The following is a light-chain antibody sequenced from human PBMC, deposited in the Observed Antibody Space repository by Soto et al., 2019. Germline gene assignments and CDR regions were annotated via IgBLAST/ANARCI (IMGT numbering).Light chain of an antibody. CDR2: AAS. CDR1: QSISTY. Sequence: DIQMTQSPSSLSASVGYRVTTTCPAGQSISTYLNWYQQKSGKPPKLLISAASSLQSGVPSRFSGSGSGTDFTFTISSLQPEDIATYYCQQYEDIPITFGQGTGLEIK. CDR3: QQYEDIPIT. V-gene: IGKV1-33*01. J-gene: IGKJ5*01.